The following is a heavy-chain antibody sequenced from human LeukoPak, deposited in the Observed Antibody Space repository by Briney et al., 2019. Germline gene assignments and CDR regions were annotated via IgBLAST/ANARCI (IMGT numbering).Heavy chain of an antibody. CDR1: GGSISSSSYY. D-gene: IGHD4-23*01. Sequence: SETLSLTCTVSGGSISSSSYYWGWIRQPPGKRLEWIGSIYYSGSTYYNPSLKGRVTISVDTSKNQFSLKLSSVTAADTAVYYCARTLLADYGGNSEDYWGQGTLVTVSS. CDR3: ARTLLADYGGNSEDY. J-gene: IGHJ4*02. CDR2: IYYSGST. V-gene: IGHV4-39*01.